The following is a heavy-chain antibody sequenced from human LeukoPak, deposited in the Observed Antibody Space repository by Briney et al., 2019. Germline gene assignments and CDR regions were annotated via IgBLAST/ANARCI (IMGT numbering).Heavy chain of an antibody. CDR3: ARPTPPGYFDY. CDR2: IYSGDSDT. J-gene: IGHJ4*01. CDR1: GYNFTTYW. V-gene: IGHV5-51*01. Sequence: GESLKISCKGYGYNFTTYWIGWVRQMPGKGLEWMGIIYSGDSDTRYSPSFQGQIIISVDKTISTAYQQWHSLKASDTAMYYCARPTPPGYFDYWGQGTLVTVSS.